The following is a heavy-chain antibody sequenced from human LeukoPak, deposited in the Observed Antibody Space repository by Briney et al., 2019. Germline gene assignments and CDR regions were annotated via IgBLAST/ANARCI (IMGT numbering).Heavy chain of an antibody. Sequence: SETLSLTCTVSGGSISSSSYYWGWIRQPPGKGLEWIGSIYYSGSTYYNPSLKSRVTISVDTSKNQFSLKLSSVTAADTAVYYCARGVAGSGWFYFDYWGQGTLVTVSS. J-gene: IGHJ4*02. CDR2: IYYSGST. CDR1: GGSISSSSYY. CDR3: ARGVAGSGWFYFDY. D-gene: IGHD6-19*01. V-gene: IGHV4-39*01.